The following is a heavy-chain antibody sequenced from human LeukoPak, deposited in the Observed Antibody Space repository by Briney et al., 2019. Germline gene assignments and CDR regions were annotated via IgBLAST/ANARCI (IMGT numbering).Heavy chain of an antibody. J-gene: IGHJ4*02. CDR1: GIIFSNYG. D-gene: IGHD3-22*01. V-gene: IGHV3-30*18. CDR3: AKVGYYDSSGYGSFDH. Sequence: GSLRLSCAASGIIFSNYGFHWVRQAPGKGLEWVAVISYDGSNKYYADSVKGRFTISRDNSKNTLYLQLNSLRAEDTAVYYCAKVGYYDSSGYGSFDHWGQGTLVTVSS. CDR2: ISYDGSNK.